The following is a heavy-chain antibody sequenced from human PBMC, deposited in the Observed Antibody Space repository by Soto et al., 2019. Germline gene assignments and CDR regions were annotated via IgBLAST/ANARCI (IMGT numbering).Heavy chain of an antibody. D-gene: IGHD4-17*01. Sequence: SETLSLTCTVSGGSISTFYWYWILQPPGKGLEWIGHISFSGTTNYSPSLNSRVTISVDMSKNQFSLHLTSVTAADTAVYYCAASPSTVVSRCSLADYSGQGTLVTVSS. CDR2: ISFSGTT. CDR1: GGSISTFY. CDR3: AASPSTVVSRCSLADY. J-gene: IGHJ4*02. V-gene: IGHV4-4*08.